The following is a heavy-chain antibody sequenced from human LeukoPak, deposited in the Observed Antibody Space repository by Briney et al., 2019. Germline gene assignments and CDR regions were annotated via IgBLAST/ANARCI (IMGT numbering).Heavy chain of an antibody. V-gene: IGHV4-61*01. D-gene: IGHD3-22*01. CDR1: GGSVSSGSYY. Sequence: SETLSLTCTVSGGSVSSGSYYWSWIRQPPGKGLEWIGYIYYSGSTNYNPSLKSRVTISVDTSKNQFSLKLSSVTAADTAVYYCASSIPAYDGSGYYLIDYWGQGTLVTVSS. CDR2: IYYSGST. CDR3: ASSIPAYDGSGYYLIDY. J-gene: IGHJ4*02.